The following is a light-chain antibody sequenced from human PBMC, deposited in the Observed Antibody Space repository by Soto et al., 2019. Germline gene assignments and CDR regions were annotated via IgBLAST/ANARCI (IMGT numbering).Light chain of an antibody. V-gene: IGLV2-8*01. Sequence: QSALTQPPSASGSPGQSVTIPCTGTSSDVGGYNYVSWYQQHPGKAPKLMIYDVIKRPSGVPDRFSGSKSGNTASLTVSGLQAEDEADYFCSSYAGINNLVFGGGTKLTVL. CDR1: SSDVGGYNY. J-gene: IGLJ2*01. CDR2: DVI. CDR3: SSYAGINNLV.